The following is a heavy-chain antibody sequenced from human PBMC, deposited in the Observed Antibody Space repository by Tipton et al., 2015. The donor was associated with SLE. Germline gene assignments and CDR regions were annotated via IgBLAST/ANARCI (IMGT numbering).Heavy chain of an antibody. CDR3: ARGNPSLFDY. CDR2: IYYSGST. Sequence: LRLSCTVSGGSINSYYWSWIRQPPGKGLEWIGYIYYSGSTNYKPSLKSRVTISVDTSKNQFSLKLSSVTAADTAVYYCARGNPSLFDYWGQGTLVTVSS. J-gene: IGHJ4*02. V-gene: IGHV4-59*01. D-gene: IGHD1-14*01. CDR1: GGSINSYY.